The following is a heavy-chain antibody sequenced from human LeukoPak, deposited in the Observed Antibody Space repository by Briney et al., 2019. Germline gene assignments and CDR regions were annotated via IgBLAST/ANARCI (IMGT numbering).Heavy chain of an antibody. D-gene: IGHD3-22*01. J-gene: IGHJ5*02. CDR1: GYIFTGYY. V-gene: IGHV1-8*02. Sequence: ASVKVSCKASGYIFTGYYMHWVRQAPGQGLEWMGWINPNSGNTGYAQKFQGRVTMTRNTSISTAYMELSSLRSEDTAVYYCARGPIVVATDNWFDPWGQGTLVTVSS. CDR3: ARGPIVVATDNWFDP. CDR2: INPNSGNT.